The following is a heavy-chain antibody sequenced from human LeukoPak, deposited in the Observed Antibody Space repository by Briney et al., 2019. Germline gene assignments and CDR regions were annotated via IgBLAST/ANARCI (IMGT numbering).Heavy chain of an antibody. CDR3: ARDKDYFDSGGAFDI. CDR1: GGSISSSSYY. V-gene: IGHV4-39*02. CDR2: IYSSGTT. J-gene: IGHJ3*02. D-gene: IGHD3-22*01. Sequence: PSETLSLTCTVSGGSISSSSYYWGWIRQPPGKGLECIGNIYSSGTTYYNPSLKSRVTISIDTSKSQFSLRLSSVTAADTAVYYCARDKDYFDSGGAFDIWGQGTMVTVSS.